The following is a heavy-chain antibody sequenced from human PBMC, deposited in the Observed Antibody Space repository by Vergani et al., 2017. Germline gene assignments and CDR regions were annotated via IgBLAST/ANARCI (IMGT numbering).Heavy chain of an antibody. D-gene: IGHD3-16*02. Sequence: QVQLVQSGAEVKKPGSSVKVSCKASGCTFSSYAISWVRQAPGQGLEWMGGIIPIFGTANYAQKFQGRVTITAAESTRTAYMELSSLRSGDTAVYYCARRSITLGGVIGFDDWGQGTLVTVSS. CDR3: ARRSITLGGVIGFDD. CDR1: GCTFSSYA. V-gene: IGHV1-69*12. CDR2: IIPIFGTA. J-gene: IGHJ4*02.